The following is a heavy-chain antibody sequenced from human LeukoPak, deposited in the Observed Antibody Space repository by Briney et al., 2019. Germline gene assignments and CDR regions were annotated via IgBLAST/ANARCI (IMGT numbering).Heavy chain of an antibody. CDR3: ARGGYYDSSGYYYYYYYYYMDV. V-gene: IGHV4-39*07. CDR1: GGSISSSGYY. D-gene: IGHD3-22*01. CDR2: MYYSGST. Sequence: SETLSLTCTVSGGSISSSGYYWGWIRQPPGKGLEWIGSMYYSGSTYYNPSLKSRVTISVDTSKNQFSLKLSSVTAADTAVYYCARGGYYDSSGYYYYYYYYYMDVWGKGTTVTISS. J-gene: IGHJ6*03.